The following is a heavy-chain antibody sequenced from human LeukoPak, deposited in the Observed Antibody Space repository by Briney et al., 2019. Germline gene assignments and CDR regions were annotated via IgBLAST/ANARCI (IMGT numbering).Heavy chain of an antibody. CDR2: IRAYNGKT. CDR1: GYTFTNYG. CDR3: ARYPGHYDAFDM. J-gene: IGHJ3*02. Sequence: GASVKVSCKASGYTFTNYGISWVRQAPGQGLEWMGWIRAYNGKTNYAQKLQGRVTMTTDTSTSTAYMELRNLRSDDTAVYYCARYPGHYDAFDMWGQGTMVTVSS. D-gene: IGHD4-17*01. V-gene: IGHV1-18*01.